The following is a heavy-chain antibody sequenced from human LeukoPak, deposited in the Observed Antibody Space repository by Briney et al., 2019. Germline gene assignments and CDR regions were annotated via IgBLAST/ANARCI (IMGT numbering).Heavy chain of an antibody. D-gene: IGHD2-8*01. Sequence: RASVKVSCKTSGYTFTSYGFSWMRQAPGQGLEWMGWVSGCNGNTNYFQKFQGRVAMTIDIPTRTVYMELRSLRLDDTAVYYCARDNGHKGVDYWGQGTLVTVSA. V-gene: IGHV1-18*01. CDR1: GYTFTSYG. J-gene: IGHJ4*02. CDR3: ARDNGHKGVDY. CDR2: VSGCNGNT.